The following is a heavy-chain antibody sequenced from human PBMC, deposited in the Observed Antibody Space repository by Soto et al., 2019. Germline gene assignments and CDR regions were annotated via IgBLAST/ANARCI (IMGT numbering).Heavy chain of an antibody. CDR3: ARVYSSGWYGLYYFDY. J-gene: IGHJ4*02. Sequence: PSETLSLTCTVSGGSISSGDYYWSWIRQPPGKGLEWIGYIYYSGSTYYNPSLKSRVTISVDTSKNQFSLKLSSVTAADTAVYYCARVYSSGWYGLYYFDYWGQGTLLTVSS. CDR2: IYYSGST. V-gene: IGHV4-30-4*01. CDR1: GGSISSGDYY. D-gene: IGHD6-19*01.